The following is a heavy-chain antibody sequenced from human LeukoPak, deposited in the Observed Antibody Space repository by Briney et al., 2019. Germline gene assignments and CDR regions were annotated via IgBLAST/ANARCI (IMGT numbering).Heavy chain of an antibody. J-gene: IGHJ5*02. Sequence: SETLSLTCTVSGGSISGYFWNWIRQPAGKGLEWIGRIYTSGSTTYNPSLKSRVTMSVDTAKNQLSLKLSSVTAADTAVYYCARVMVVATTLAWLDPWGRGTLVTVSS. CDR3: ARVMVVATTLAWLDP. D-gene: IGHD2-15*01. CDR1: GGSISGYF. V-gene: IGHV4-4*07. CDR2: IYTSGST.